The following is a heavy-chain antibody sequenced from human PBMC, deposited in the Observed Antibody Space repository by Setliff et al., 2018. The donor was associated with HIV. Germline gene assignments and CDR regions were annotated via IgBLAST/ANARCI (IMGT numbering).Heavy chain of an antibody. V-gene: IGHV4-61*09. D-gene: IGHD4-17*01. CDR3: AREIYGGNSRPFDY. Sequence: SETLSLTCTVSGGSISSDTFYWSWIRQPAGKGLEWIGHVYARGNTNYNPTLNSRGTISVDTSKNQFSLKLTSVTAADTAVYYCAREIYGGNSRPFDYWGQGTLVTVSS. CDR1: GGSISSDTFY. J-gene: IGHJ4*02. CDR2: VYARGNT.